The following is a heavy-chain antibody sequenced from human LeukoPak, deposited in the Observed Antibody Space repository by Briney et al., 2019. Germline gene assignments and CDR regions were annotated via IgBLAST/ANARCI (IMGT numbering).Heavy chain of an antibody. Sequence: GGSLRLSCAASGFTFTSSAMTWVRQAPGKGLEWVSAISGSGGSTYYADSVKGRFTISRDNSKNTLYLQMNSLRAEDTAVYYCANKYSGSYHYWGQGTLVTVSS. J-gene: IGHJ4*02. D-gene: IGHD1-26*01. CDR1: GFTFTSSA. CDR3: ANKYSGSYHY. CDR2: ISGSGGST. V-gene: IGHV3-23*01.